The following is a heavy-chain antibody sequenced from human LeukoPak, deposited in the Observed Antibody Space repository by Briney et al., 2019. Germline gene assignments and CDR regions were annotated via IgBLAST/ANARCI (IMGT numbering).Heavy chain of an antibody. Sequence: SETLSLTCTVSGGSISSYYWSWIRQPPGKGLEWIGYIYYSGSTNYNPSLKSRVTISVDTSKNQFSLKVTSVTAAHTAVYYCARETAMVLDYWGQGTLVTVSS. CDR3: ARETAMVLDY. J-gene: IGHJ4*02. V-gene: IGHV4-59*01. CDR1: GGSISSYY. D-gene: IGHD5-18*01. CDR2: IYYSGST.